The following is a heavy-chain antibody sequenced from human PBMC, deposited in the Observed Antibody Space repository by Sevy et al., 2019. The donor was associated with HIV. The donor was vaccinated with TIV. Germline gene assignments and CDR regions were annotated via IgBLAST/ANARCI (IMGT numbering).Heavy chain of an antibody. CDR2: ISYDGSNK. V-gene: IGHV3-30-3*01. CDR1: GYTFSSYA. Sequence: GGSLRLSCAASGYTFSSYAMHWVRQAPGKGLEWVAVISYDGSNKYYADSVKGRFTISRDNSKNTLYLQMNSLRAEDTAVYYCARRSIEVDFDYWGQGTLVTVSS. CDR3: ARRSIEVDFDY. J-gene: IGHJ4*02. D-gene: IGHD2-21*01.